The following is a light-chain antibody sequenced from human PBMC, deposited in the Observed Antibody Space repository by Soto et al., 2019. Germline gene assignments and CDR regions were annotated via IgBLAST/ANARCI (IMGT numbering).Light chain of an antibody. CDR2: GAS. CDR3: PQYSTWPPPLT. V-gene: IGKV3-15*01. CDR1: QSGTSN. Sequence: EIVMTQAPATLYVSPGERATLSCRASQSGTSNLAWYQQQPGQAPRLHIDGASTRATDIPARSRGSGSGTEFTLTFHFLPSKDFVGYCCPQYSTWPPPLTFGGGTNVEIK. J-gene: IGKJ4*01.